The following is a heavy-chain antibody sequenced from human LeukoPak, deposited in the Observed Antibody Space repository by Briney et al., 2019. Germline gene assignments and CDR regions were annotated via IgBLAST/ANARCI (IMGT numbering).Heavy chain of an antibody. V-gene: IGHV3-11*06. J-gene: IGHJ4*02. Sequence: KPGGSLRLSCAASGFTFSDYYMSWIRQAPGKGLEWISYIVSSSTYTNYADSVKGRFTISRDNAKNSLYLQMNSLRAEDTAVHYCAREFPGGYSSGWYFDYWGQGTLVTVSS. CDR1: GFTFSDYY. D-gene: IGHD6-19*01. CDR3: AREFPGGYSSGWYFDY. CDR2: IVSSSTYT.